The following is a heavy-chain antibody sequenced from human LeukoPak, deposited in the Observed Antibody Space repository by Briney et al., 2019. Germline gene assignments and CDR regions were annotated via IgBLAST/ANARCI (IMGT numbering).Heavy chain of an antibody. CDR2: IRSTGDTT. Sequence: PGGSLRLSCAASGFTFSSYAMTWVRQAPGKGLEWVSTIRSTGDTTYYADSVKGRFTISRDISRNTLYLQMNSLRAEDTAAYYCAKAGWASGYFAPGRYYFDYWGQGTLVTVSS. V-gene: IGHV3-23*01. CDR1: GFTFSSYA. CDR3: AKAGWASGYFAPGRYYFDY. J-gene: IGHJ4*02. D-gene: IGHD3-22*01.